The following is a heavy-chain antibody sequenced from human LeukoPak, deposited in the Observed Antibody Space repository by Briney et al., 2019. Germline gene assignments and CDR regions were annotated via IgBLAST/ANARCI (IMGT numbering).Heavy chain of an antibody. V-gene: IGHV1-69*05. CDR1: GGTFSSYA. CDR2: IIPIFGTA. D-gene: IGHD3-22*01. CDR3: ARDLVGAGGYYVDAFDV. Sequence: SVTVSCKASGGTFSSYAISWVRQAPGQRLEWMGGIIPIFGTANYAQKFQGRVTITTDESTSTAYMELSSLRSEDTAVYYCARDLVGAGGYYVDAFDVWGQGTMVTVSS. J-gene: IGHJ3*01.